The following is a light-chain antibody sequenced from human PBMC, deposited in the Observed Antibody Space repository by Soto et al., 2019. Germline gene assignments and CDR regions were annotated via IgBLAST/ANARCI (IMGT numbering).Light chain of an antibody. CDR2: DNN. CDR3: GTWDSSLSVFI. CDR1: SSNIGNNY. Sequence: QSVLTQPPSVSAAPGETVTISCSGSSSNIGNNYVSWYQQLPGTAPKLLIYDNNKRPSGIPDRVSGSKSGTSATLGITGLQTGDEADYYCGTWDSSLSVFIFGGGTKVTVL. J-gene: IGLJ2*01. V-gene: IGLV1-51*01.